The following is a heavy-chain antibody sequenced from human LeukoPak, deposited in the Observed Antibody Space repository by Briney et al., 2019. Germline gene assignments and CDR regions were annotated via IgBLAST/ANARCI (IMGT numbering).Heavy chain of an antibody. D-gene: IGHD6-13*01. V-gene: IGHV3-23*01. J-gene: IGHJ4*02. Sequence: GGSLRLSCAASGFTFSSYAMSWVRQAPGKGLEWVSAISGCGGSTYYADSVKGRFTISRDNSKNTLYLQMNSLRAEDTAVYYCAKGGYSSSWSDLFDYWGQGTLVTVSS. CDR3: AKGGYSSSWSDLFDY. CDR1: GFTFSSYA. CDR2: ISGCGGST.